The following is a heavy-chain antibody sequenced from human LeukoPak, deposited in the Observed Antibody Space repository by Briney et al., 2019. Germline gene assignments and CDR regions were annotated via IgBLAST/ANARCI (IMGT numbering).Heavy chain of an antibody. CDR2: IYYSGST. J-gene: IGHJ4*02. Sequence: SETLSLTCTVSGGSISSSSYYWGWIRQHPGKGLEWIGYIYYSGSTYYNPSLKSRVTISVDTSKNQFSLKLSSVTAADTAVYYCATYYGDYAAFDYWGQGTLVTVSS. D-gene: IGHD4-17*01. V-gene: IGHV4-31*03. CDR1: GGSISSSSYY. CDR3: ATYYGDYAAFDY.